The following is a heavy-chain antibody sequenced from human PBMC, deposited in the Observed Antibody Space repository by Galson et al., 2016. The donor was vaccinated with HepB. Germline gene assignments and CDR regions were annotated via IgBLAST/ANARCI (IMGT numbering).Heavy chain of an antibody. V-gene: IGHV4-30-2*01. J-gene: IGHJ2*01. Sequence: TLSLTCAVSGGSISSGGYSWSWIRLPPGKSLEWIGYIYQSGITYYNPSLKSRVTISIDRSKNQFSLKLSSVTAADTAMYYCARGAFWYFDLWGRGTLVTVSS. CDR3: ARGAFWYFDL. CDR1: GGSISSGGYS. CDR2: IYQSGIT.